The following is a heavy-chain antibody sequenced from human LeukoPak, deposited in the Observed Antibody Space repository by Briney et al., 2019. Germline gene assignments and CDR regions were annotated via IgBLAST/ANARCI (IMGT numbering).Heavy chain of an antibody. D-gene: IGHD3-10*01. J-gene: IGHJ4*02. CDR1: GFSFSIYA. CDR2: ISGSGGST. Sequence: GGSLRLSCAASGFSFSIYAMAWVRQAPGKGLEWVSAISGSGGSTYYADSVKGRFTISRDNSKNTLYLQMNSLRAEDTAVYYCAKVGRTREFYWGQGTLVTVSS. CDR3: AKVGRTREFY. V-gene: IGHV3-23*01.